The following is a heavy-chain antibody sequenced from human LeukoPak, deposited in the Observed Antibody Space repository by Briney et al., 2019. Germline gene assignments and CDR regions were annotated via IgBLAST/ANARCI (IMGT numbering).Heavy chain of an antibody. Sequence: SGPTLVNPPQTLTLTCTFSGFSLSTSGVGVGWIRQPPGKALQWLALLYWDDEKYYSPSLKSRLSISRDTSRNQVVLTMTNMDPLDTGTYFCAHSYYFGSRSYYNVWFAPWGLGTLVSVSS. J-gene: IGHJ5*02. CDR2: LYWDDEK. CDR3: AHSYYFGSRSYYNVWFAP. D-gene: IGHD3-10*01. V-gene: IGHV2-5*02. CDR1: GFSLSTSGVG.